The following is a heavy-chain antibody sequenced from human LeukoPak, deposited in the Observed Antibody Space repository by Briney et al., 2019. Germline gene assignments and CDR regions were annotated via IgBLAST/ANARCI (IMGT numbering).Heavy chain of an antibody. CDR1: GFTFSSYA. CDR2: ISYDGSNK. D-gene: IGHD4/OR15-4a*01. Sequence: GGSLRLSCAASGFTFSSYAMHWVRQAPAKGLEWVAVISYDGSNKYYADSVKCRFTISRDNSKNTLYLQMNSLRAQDTAVYYCARDSRGAYYYYYYMDVWGKGTTVTVSS. V-gene: IGHV3-30*01. CDR3: ARDSRGAYYYYYYMDV. J-gene: IGHJ6*03.